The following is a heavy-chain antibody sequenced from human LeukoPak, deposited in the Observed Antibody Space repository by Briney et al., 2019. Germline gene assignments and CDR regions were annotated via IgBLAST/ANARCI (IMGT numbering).Heavy chain of an antibody. V-gene: IGHV4-39*01. CDR2: IYYSGST. CDR1: GGSIGSYY. J-gene: IGHJ4*02. D-gene: IGHD2-2*01. CDR3: ARRRGRYCSSTSCTFDY. Sequence: SETLSLTCTVSGGSIGSYYWGWIRQPPGKGLEWIGSIYYSGSTYYNPSLKSRVTISVDTSKNQFSLKLSSVTAADTAVYYCARRRGRYCSSTSCTFDYWGQGTLVTVSS.